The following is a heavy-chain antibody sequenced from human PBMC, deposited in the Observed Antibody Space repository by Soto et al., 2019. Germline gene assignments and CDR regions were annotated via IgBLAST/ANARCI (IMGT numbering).Heavy chain of an antibody. CDR3: ARELGGYSYGYQYFDY. V-gene: IGHV4-59*01. Sequence: SETLSLTCTVSGGSISSYYWSWIRQPPGKGLEWIGYIYYSGSTNYNPSLKSRVTISVDTSKNQFSLKLSSVTAADTAVYYCARELGGYSYGYQYFDYWGQGTLVTVSS. CDR1: GGSISSYY. D-gene: IGHD5-18*01. J-gene: IGHJ4*02. CDR2: IYYSGST.